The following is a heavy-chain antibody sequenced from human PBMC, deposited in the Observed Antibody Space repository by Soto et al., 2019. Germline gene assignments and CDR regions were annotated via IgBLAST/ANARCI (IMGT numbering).Heavy chain of an antibody. CDR2: IYYSGST. V-gene: IGHV4-59*08. CDR1: GGSISSYY. J-gene: IGHJ4*02. Sequence: QVQLQESGPGLVKPSETLSLICTVSGGSISSYYWSWIRQPPGKGLEWIAYIYYSGSTPYNPSLKSRGTMSVDTSKNQFSLKLSSVTAADTAVYYCARHRRSSSYVFDYWGQGTLVTVSS. D-gene: IGHD6-13*01. CDR3: ARHRRSSSYVFDY.